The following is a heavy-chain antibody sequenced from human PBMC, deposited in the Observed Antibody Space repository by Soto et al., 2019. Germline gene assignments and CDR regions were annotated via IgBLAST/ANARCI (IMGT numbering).Heavy chain of an antibody. CDR1: GFTFSSYG. CDR2: ISYDGSNK. CDR3: AKGSGGIVVVIEDAFDI. D-gene: IGHD3-22*01. J-gene: IGHJ3*02. V-gene: IGHV3-30*18. Sequence: QVQLVESGGGVVQPGRSLRLSCAASGFTFSSYGMHWVRQAPGKGLEWVAVISYDGSNKYYADSVKGRFTISRDNSKNTLYLQMNSLRAEDTAVYYCAKGSGGIVVVIEDAFDIWGQGTMVTVSS.